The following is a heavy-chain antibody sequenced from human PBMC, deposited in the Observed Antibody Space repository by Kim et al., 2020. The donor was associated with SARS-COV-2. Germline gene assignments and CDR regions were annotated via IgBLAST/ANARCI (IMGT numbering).Heavy chain of an antibody. J-gene: IGHJ6*02. CDR3: AKDMGYYYVMDV. V-gene: IGHV3-9*01. Sequence: GYAKYVKGGFTNSKDNAKNALYLKMNSLRAEDTALYYCAKDMGYYYVMDVWGQGTTVTVSS.